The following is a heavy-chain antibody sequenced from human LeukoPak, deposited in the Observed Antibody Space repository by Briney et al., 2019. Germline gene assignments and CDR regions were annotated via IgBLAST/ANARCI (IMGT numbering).Heavy chain of an antibody. J-gene: IGHJ3*02. CDR2: IYYSGST. CDR3: ARNHIVVVTAIPGAFDI. D-gene: IGHD2-21*02. CDR1: GGSISGSSYY. Sequence: SETLSLTCTVSGGSISGSSYYWGWIRQPPGKGLEWIGSIYYSGSTYYNPSLKSRVTISVDTSKNQFSLKLSSVTAADTAVYYCARNHIVVVTAIPGAFDIWGQGTMVTVSS. V-gene: IGHV4-39*01.